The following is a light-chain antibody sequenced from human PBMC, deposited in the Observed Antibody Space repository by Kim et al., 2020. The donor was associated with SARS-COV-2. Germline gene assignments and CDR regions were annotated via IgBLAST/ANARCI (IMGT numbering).Light chain of an antibody. CDR1: SRRSYY. CDR2: GKN. Sequence: LGQTVRITCRGDSRRSYYASWYQQKPGQAPVLVIYGKNNRPSGIPDRFSGSSSGNTASLTITGAQAEDEADYYCNSRDSSGNHPVVFGGGTQLTVL. V-gene: IGLV3-19*01. J-gene: IGLJ2*01. CDR3: NSRDSSGNHPVV.